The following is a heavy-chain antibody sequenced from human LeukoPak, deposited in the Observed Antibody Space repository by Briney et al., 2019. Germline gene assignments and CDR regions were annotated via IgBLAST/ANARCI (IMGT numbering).Heavy chain of an antibody. Sequence: ASVKVSCKASGYTFTGYWMHWVRQGPGQGLEWMGWINPNSGSTNYAHNFQGRVTMTRDTSISTAYVELSSLRSDDTAVYYCARYHGGTTMFVDAFDIWGQGTMVTVSS. CDR1: GYTFTGYW. J-gene: IGHJ3*02. V-gene: IGHV1-2*02. CDR3: ARYHGGTTMFVDAFDI. D-gene: IGHD3-3*01. CDR2: INPNSGST.